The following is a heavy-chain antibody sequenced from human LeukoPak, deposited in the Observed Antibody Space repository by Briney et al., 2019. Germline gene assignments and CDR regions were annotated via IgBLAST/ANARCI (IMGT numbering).Heavy chain of an antibody. CDR3: ARMGTTVTSD. J-gene: IGHJ4*02. CDR1: GGSISNYY. CDR2: IYHSGST. D-gene: IGHD4-17*01. V-gene: IGHV4-59*08. Sequence: PSDTLSLTCTVSGGSISNYYWSWIRQPPGKGLEWIGYIYHSGSTNYNPSLKSRVTISVDTSKNQFSLKLNSVTAADTAVYYCARMGTTVTSDWGQGTLVTVSS.